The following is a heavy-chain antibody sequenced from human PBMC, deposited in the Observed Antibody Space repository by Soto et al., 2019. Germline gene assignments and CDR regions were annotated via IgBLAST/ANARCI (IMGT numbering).Heavy chain of an antibody. CDR3: ARDPFCGGDCYYGQHFYYGLDV. Sequence: QVQLVQSGAEVKKPGASVKVSCTASGYTFTSYDINWVRQATGQGLEWMGWMNPNSENTGYAQKFQGRVIMTSETSISTAYMELSSLTFDDTAVYYCARDPFCGGDCYYGQHFYYGLDVWGQGTTVTVSS. V-gene: IGHV1-8*01. J-gene: IGHJ6*02. CDR2: MNPNSENT. D-gene: IGHD2-21*02. CDR1: GYTFTSYD.